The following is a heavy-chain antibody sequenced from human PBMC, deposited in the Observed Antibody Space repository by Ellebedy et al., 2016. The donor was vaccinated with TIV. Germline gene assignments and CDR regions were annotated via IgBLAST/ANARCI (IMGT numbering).Heavy chain of an antibody. J-gene: IGHJ4*02. CDR3: ARWDGYGGTFQGPFDW. Sequence: AASVKVSCKASGGTFSSYPISWVRQAPGQGLEWMGRIIPILGIANYAQEFQGRVTITADKFTSTAYMELSSLGVEDTAVYYCARWDGYGGTFQGPFDWWGQGTLVTVSS. V-gene: IGHV1-69*02. CDR2: IIPILGIA. CDR1: GGTFSSYP. D-gene: IGHD4/OR15-4a*01.